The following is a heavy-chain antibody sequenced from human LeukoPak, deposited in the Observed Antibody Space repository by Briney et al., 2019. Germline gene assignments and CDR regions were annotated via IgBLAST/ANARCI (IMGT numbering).Heavy chain of an antibody. CDR3: AKDRTSSGSSY. V-gene: IGHV3-30*18. CDR1: GFTFSSCG. J-gene: IGHJ4*02. Sequence: GGSLRLSCAASGFTFSSCGMHWVRQAPGKGLEWVAVISYDGSNKYYADSVKGRFTISRDNSKNTLYLQMNSLRAEDTAVYYCAKDRTSSGSSYWGQGTLVTVSS. D-gene: IGHD6-19*01. CDR2: ISYDGSNK.